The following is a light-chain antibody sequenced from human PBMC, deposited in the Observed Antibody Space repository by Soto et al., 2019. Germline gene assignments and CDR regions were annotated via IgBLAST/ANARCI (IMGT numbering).Light chain of an antibody. CDR3: AAWDDSLNGVV. CDR2: YDD. V-gene: IGLV1-36*01. J-gene: IGLJ2*01. Sequence: QSVLTQPPSVSEAPRQRGTISWSGSSSNIGNNAVNWYQQLPGKAPKLLIYYDDLLPSGVSDRFSGSKSGTSASLAISGLQSEDEADYYCAAWDDSLNGVVFGGGTKLTVL. CDR1: SSNIGNNA.